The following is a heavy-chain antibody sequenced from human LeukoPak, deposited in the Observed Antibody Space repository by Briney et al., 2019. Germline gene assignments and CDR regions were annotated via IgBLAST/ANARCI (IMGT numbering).Heavy chain of an antibody. CDR1: GFTFSTYA. J-gene: IGHJ4*02. V-gene: IGHV3-23*01. CDR2: IKGGGGDP. CDR3: ARDPLYTNSPPSYFDY. Sequence: GGSLRLSCAASGFTFSTYAMGWVRQAPGEGLEWVSSIKGGGGDPFYADSVRGRFTISRDNSRNTLYLQMNSLRAEDTAVYHCARDPLYTNSPPSYFDYWGQGTLVTVSS. D-gene: IGHD2-2*02.